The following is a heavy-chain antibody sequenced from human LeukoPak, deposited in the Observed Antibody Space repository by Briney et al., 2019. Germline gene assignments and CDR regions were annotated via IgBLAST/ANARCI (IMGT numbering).Heavy chain of an antibody. Sequence: GGSLRLSCAGSGFSFSSYEMNWVRQAPGKGLEWVSYISSSGSTIYYADSVKGRFTITSDNAKNSLYLHMNSLRAEDTALYYCARGYCNSDSCYGGDYWGQGTLVTVSS. CDR1: GFSFSSYE. J-gene: IGHJ4*02. V-gene: IGHV3-48*03. CDR3: ARGYCNSDSCYGGDY. CDR2: ISSSGSTI. D-gene: IGHD2-2*01.